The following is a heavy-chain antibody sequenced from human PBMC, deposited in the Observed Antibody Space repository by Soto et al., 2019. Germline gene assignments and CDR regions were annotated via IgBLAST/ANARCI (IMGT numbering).Heavy chain of an antibody. Sequence: QLQLQESGPGLVKPSETLSLTCTVSGGSISSSSYYWGWIRQPPGKGLEWIGSIYYSGSTYYNPSLKSRVTISVDTSKNQFSLKLSSVTAADTAVYYCAGGFWGGYYRPVPVDYWGQGTLVTVSS. V-gene: IGHV4-39*01. D-gene: IGHD3-3*01. J-gene: IGHJ4*02. CDR3: AGGFWGGYYRPVPVDY. CDR2: IYYSGST. CDR1: GGSISSSSYY.